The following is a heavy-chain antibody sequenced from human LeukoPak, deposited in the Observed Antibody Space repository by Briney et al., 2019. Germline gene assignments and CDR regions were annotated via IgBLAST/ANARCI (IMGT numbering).Heavy chain of an antibody. Sequence: GGSLRLSCEASGFTYSNYAMNWVRQAPGKGLEWVSAISGSGGSTYYADSVKGRFTISRDNSKNTLYLQMNSLRAEDTAVYYCANGGIVLMVYAAPDAFDIWGQGTMVTVSS. CDR3: ANGGIVLMVYAAPDAFDI. J-gene: IGHJ3*02. D-gene: IGHD2-8*01. V-gene: IGHV3-23*01. CDR1: GFTYSNYA. CDR2: ISGSGGST.